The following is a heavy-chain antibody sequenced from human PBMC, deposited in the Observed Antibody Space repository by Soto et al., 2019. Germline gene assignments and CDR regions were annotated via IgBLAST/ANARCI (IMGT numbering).Heavy chain of an antibody. D-gene: IGHD5-18*01. V-gene: IGHV1-8*01. CDR1: GYPFTSYD. CDR2: MNPNSGNT. J-gene: IGHJ4*02. Sequence: ASVKVSCRASGYPFTSYDINWVRHATGQGLEWMGWMNPNSGNTGYAQKVQGRVTMTRNTSISTDYMERSSPRAEDTAVYYCAKRTGIQLPRLGQVGYWGQGTLVTVSS. CDR3: AKRTGIQLPRLGQVGY.